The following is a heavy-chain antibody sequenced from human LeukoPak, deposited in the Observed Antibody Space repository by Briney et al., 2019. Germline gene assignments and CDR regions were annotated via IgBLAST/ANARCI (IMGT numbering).Heavy chain of an antibody. D-gene: IGHD3-22*01. CDR2: IYYSGST. Sequence: SETLSLTCTVSGGSISSYYWSWIRQPPGKGLEWIGYIYYSGSTNYNPSLKSRVTISVDTSKNQFSLKLSSVTAADTAVYYCVYYYDSSGSGEYFQHWGQGTLSPSPQ. CDR1: GGSISSYY. V-gene: IGHV4-59*08. J-gene: IGHJ1*01. CDR3: VYYYDSSGSGEYFQH.